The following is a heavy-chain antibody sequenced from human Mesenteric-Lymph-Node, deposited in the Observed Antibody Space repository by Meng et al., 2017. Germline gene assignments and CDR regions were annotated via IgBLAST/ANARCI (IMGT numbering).Heavy chain of an antibody. J-gene: IGHJ2*01. CDR1: GFTFSSYS. D-gene: IGHD3-16*01. Sequence: EVQLVESGGGLVKPGGSLRLSCAASGFTFSSYSMNWVRQAPGKGLEWVSSISSSSSYIYYADSVKGRFTISRDNAKNSLYLQMNSLRAEDTALYYCARDPWGEAAIGLWGRGTLVTVSS. CDR3: ARDPWGEAAIGL. CDR2: ISSSSSYI. V-gene: IGHV3-21*01.